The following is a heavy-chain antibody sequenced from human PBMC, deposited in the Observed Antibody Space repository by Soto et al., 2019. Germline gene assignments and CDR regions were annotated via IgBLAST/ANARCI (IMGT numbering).Heavy chain of an antibody. CDR3: AGGSGWLSDY. J-gene: IGHJ4*02. D-gene: IGHD6-19*01. CDR2: IRKDGSEK. CDR1: GFSISSYW. V-gene: IGHV3-7*03. Sequence: EVQLVESGGGLVQPGGSLRLSCAASGFSISSYWMNWVRQAPGKGLEWVAIIRKDGSEKYYVDSEKGRFTISRDNAKNSLYLQMNSPRDDVTAVYYCAGGSGWLSDYWGRGTPVTVSS.